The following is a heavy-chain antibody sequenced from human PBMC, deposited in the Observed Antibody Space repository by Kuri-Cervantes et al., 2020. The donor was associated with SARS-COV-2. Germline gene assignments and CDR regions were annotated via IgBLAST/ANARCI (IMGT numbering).Heavy chain of an antibody. Sequence: GESLKISCAASGFTFSSYAMHWVRQAPGKGLEWVAVISYDGSNKYYADSVKGRFTISRDNSKNTLYLQMNSLRAEDTAVYYCAGLYSSSWSYDYWGQGTLVTVSS. CDR2: ISYDGSNK. J-gene: IGHJ4*02. D-gene: IGHD6-13*01. CDR1: GFTFSSYA. CDR3: AGLYSSSWSYDY. V-gene: IGHV3-30-3*01.